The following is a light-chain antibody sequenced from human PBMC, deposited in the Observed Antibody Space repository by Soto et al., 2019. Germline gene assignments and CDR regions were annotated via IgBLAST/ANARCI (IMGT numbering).Light chain of an antibody. V-gene: IGKV3-20*01. J-gene: IGKJ3*01. Sequence: EVVLTQSPVTLSLSPGERATLSCRASQSVSSPYLAWYQQKPGQPPRLLIYGASSRATDIPDRFIGSGSGTDFTLTIARLAPEDVALYYCQQYGSSPFTFGPGTKVDI. CDR2: GAS. CDR1: QSVSSPY. CDR3: QQYGSSPFT.